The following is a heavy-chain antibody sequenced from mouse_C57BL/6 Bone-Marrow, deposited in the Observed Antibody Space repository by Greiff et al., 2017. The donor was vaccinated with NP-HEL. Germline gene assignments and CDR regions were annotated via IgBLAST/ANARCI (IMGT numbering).Heavy chain of an antibody. Sequence: VQLQQSGAELVRPGASVKLSCKASGYTFTDYYINWVKQRPGQGLEWIARIYPGSGNTYYNEKFKGKATLTAEKSSSTAYMQLSSLTSEDSAVYFCARAGYYPAWFAYWGQGTLVTVSA. CDR1: GYTFTDYY. CDR2: IYPGSGNT. V-gene: IGHV1-76*01. D-gene: IGHD2-3*01. CDR3: ARAGYYPAWFAY. J-gene: IGHJ3*01.